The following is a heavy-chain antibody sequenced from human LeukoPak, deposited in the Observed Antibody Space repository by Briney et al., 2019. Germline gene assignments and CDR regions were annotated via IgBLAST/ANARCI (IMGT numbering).Heavy chain of an antibody. Sequence: PSETLSLTCAVSGGSISSGGYSWSWIRQPPGKGLEWIGYIYHSGSTYYNPSLKSRVTISVDRSKNQFSLKLSSVTAADTAVYYCARGGRETRWLQVPDNWFDPWGQGTLVTVSS. CDR2: IYHSGST. D-gene: IGHD5-24*01. CDR1: GGSISSGGYS. J-gene: IGHJ5*02. CDR3: ARGGRETRWLQVPDNWFDP. V-gene: IGHV4-30-2*01.